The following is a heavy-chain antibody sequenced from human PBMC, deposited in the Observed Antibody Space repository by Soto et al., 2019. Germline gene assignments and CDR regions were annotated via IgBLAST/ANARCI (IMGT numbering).Heavy chain of an antibody. CDR2: VHSSGIT. CDR3: ARGLTMGQLPSHFDH. J-gene: IGHJ5*02. CDR1: GGSVSNDNFY. Sequence: SETLSLTCTVSGGSVSNDNFYWSWIRQPPGKGLEWIGYVHSSGITNYNPSLKRRVTISVDTSRNQFSLRLSSVTAADTAVYYCARGLTMGQLPSHFDHWGQGTPVTVSS. V-gene: IGHV4-61*01. D-gene: IGHD3-16*01.